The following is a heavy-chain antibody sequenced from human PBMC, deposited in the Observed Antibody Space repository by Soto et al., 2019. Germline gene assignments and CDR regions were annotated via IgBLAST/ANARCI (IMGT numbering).Heavy chain of an antibody. J-gene: IGHJ5*02. D-gene: IGHD3-10*02. CDR3: AHYVSTSPAGWFAP. CDR2: IYWDDDK. Sequence: QITLKESGPTLVKPTQPLTLTCTFSGLSLSTSGEAVGWIRQPPGKALDWLALIYWDDDKRYNPTLNTRLTITKDTSKNPVVLTLTNMYPVDTATYYCAHYVSTSPAGWFAPWGQGILVPVSS. CDR1: GLSLSTSGEA. V-gene: IGHV2-5*02.